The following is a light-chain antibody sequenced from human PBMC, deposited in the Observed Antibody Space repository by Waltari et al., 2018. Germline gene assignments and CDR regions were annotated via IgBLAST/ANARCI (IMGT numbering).Light chain of an antibody. CDR2: EVT. Sequence: QSALPQPPSASGSPGQPVTTSCTGSGSAVGAYNYVSWYQHHPGKAPKLMIYEVTKRPSGVPDRFSGSKSDNSASLTVSGLQPDDEAYYYCTSFAGGNTVIFGGGTKLTVL. V-gene: IGLV2-8*01. CDR1: GSAVGAYNY. CDR3: TSFAGGNTVI. J-gene: IGLJ2*01.